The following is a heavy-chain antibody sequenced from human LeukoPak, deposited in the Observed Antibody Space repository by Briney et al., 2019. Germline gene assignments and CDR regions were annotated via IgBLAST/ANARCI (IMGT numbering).Heavy chain of an antibody. CDR3: TREYSSSWYAFDY. CDR1: GFTFGDYA. D-gene: IGHD6-13*01. V-gene: IGHV3-49*04. CDR2: IRSKAYGGTT. J-gene: IGHJ4*02. Sequence: PGGSLRLSCTASGFTFGDYAMSWVRQAPGKGLEWVGFIRSKAYGGTTEYAASVKGRFTISRDDSKSIAYLQMNSLKTEDTAVYYCTREYSSSWYAFDYWGQGTLVTVSS.